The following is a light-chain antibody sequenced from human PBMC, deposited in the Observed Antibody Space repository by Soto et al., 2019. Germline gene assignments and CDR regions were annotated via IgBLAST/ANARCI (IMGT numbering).Light chain of an antibody. CDR1: QGISDY. Sequence: DIRMTQSPSSLSASVGDTVTITCRASQGISDYLSWFQHKPGEAPNLLIYTASSLQGGVPLRFSGAGSRTAFSPTISGRQPEESATDYCQQTYTFPWTFGQGTRVDIK. CDR3: QQTYTFPWT. CDR2: TAS. J-gene: IGKJ1*01. V-gene: IGKV1-39*01.